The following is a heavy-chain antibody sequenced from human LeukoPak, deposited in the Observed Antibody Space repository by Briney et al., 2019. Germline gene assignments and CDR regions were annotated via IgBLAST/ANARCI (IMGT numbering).Heavy chain of an antibody. Sequence: GGSLKFSGKGLGSSFANYWSAWVGQMPGKGLGWIGIIYPVDSDTAYSPSFQGQVTISADKSLSTAYLQCSSLKASDTAMYDTARQQAGDAGDAFDIWGQGTMVTVSS. CDR3: ARQQAGDAGDAFDI. CDR1: GSSFANYW. CDR2: IYPVDSDT. D-gene: IGHD3-16*01. J-gene: IGHJ3*02. V-gene: IGHV5-51*01.